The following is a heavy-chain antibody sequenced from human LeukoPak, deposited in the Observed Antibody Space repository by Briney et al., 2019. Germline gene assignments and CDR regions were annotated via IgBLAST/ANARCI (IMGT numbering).Heavy chain of an antibody. CDR1: GGTFSSYA. J-gene: IGHJ4*02. CDR2: MNPNSGNT. D-gene: IGHD6-19*01. CDR3: AGAVAGNYFDY. V-gene: IGHV1-8*02. Sequence: ASVKVSCKASGGTFSSYAINWVRQATGQGLEWMGWMNPNSGNTGYAQKFQGRVTMTRNTSISTAYMELSSLRSEDTAVYYCAGAVAGNYFDYWGQGTLVTVSS.